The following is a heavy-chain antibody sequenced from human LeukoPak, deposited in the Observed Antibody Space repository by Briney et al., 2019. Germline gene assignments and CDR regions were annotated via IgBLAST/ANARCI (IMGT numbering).Heavy chain of an antibody. CDR1: GFTFSSYA. Sequence: PGGSLRLSCAASGFTFSSYAMSWVRQAPGKGLEWVSVISGSGGSTYYADSVKGRFTISRDNSKNTLYLQMNSLRAEDTAVFYCAKSPFLTDPSYFDFWGQGTLVTVSS. CDR2: ISGSGGST. V-gene: IGHV3-23*01. J-gene: IGHJ4*02. CDR3: AKSPFLTDPSYFDF. D-gene: IGHD1-20*01.